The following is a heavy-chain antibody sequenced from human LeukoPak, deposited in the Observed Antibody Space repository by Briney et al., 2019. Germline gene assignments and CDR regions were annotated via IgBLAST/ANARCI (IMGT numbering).Heavy chain of an antibody. J-gene: IGHJ4*02. CDR1: GFTFSSYS. D-gene: IGHD6-19*01. V-gene: IGHV3-21*01. Sequence: GGSLRLSCAASGFTFSSYSMNWVRQAPGKGLEWVSSISSSSSYIYYADSVKGRFTISRDNARNSLYLQMNSLRAEDTAVYYCARVPSSGYSSGWYSYWGQGTLVTVSS. CDR2: ISSSSSYI. CDR3: ARVPSSGYSSGWYSY.